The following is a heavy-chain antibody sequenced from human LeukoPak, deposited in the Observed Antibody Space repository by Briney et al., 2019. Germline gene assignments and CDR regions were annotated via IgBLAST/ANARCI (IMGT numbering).Heavy chain of an antibody. J-gene: IGHJ6*03. CDR3: AKNSGYSYGFHYYYYMDV. CDR1: GFTFSSYS. CDR2: ISTSSSTI. D-gene: IGHD5-18*01. V-gene: IGHV3-48*01. Sequence: GGSLRLSCAASGFTFSSYSMNWVRQAPGKGLEWVSYISTSSSTIYYADSVKGRFTISRDNAKNSLYLQMNSLRAEDTAVYYCAKNSGYSYGFHYYYYMDVWGKGTTVTISS.